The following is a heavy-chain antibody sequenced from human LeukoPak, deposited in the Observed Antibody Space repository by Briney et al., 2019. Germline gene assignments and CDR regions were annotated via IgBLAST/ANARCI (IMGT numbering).Heavy chain of an antibody. J-gene: IGHJ3*02. CDR1: GYSISSGYY. Sequence: SETLSLTCTVSGYSISSGYYWGWIRQPPGKGLEWIGEINHSGSTNYNPSLKSRVTISVDTSKNQFSLKLSSVTAADTAVYYCARHPPLTSYDSSGPDNWGQGTMVTVSS. V-gene: IGHV4-38-2*02. CDR3: ARHPPLTSYDSSGPDN. D-gene: IGHD3-22*01. CDR2: INHSGST.